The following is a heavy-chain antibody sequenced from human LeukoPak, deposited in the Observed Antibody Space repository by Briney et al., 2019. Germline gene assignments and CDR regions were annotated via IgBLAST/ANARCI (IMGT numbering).Heavy chain of an antibody. V-gene: IGHV4-59*01. D-gene: IGHD3-22*01. J-gene: IGHJ6*02. CDR3: ARRLSGMDV. CDR1: GGSISSYY. Sequence: TSETLSLTCTVSGGSISSYYWSWIRQPPGKGLEWIGYIYYSGSTNYNPSLKSRVTISVDTSKNQFSLKLSSVTAADTAVYYCARRLSGMDVWGQGTTVTVSS. CDR2: IYYSGST.